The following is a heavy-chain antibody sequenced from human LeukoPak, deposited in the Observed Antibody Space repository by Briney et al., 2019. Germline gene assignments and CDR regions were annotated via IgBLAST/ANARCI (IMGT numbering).Heavy chain of an antibody. Sequence: GGSLRLSCAASGFTFSNYAMSWVRQAPGKGLEWVSAISGGGGSTYYADSVKGRCTVSKDNSKNTLYVQMNSLRAEDTAVYYCARAYSGSLTTFDIWGQGTMVTVSS. D-gene: IGHD1-26*01. CDR3: ARAYSGSLTTFDI. CDR2: ISGGGGST. V-gene: IGHV3-23*01. J-gene: IGHJ3*02. CDR1: GFTFSNYA.